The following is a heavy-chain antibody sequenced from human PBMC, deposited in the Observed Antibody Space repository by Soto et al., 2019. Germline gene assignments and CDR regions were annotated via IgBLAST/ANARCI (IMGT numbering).Heavy chain of an antibody. D-gene: IGHD3-10*01. J-gene: IGHJ6*02. CDR1: GYTFTGYY. CDR3: ARVWSDMRIYYYYGMDV. CDR2: INPNSGGT. Sequence: GASVKVSCKASGYTFTGYYMHWVRQAPGQGLEWMGWINPNSGGTNYAQKFQGRVTMTRDTSISTAYMELSRLRSDDTAVYYCARVWSDMRIYYYYGMDVWGQRTTVTVS. V-gene: IGHV1-2*02.